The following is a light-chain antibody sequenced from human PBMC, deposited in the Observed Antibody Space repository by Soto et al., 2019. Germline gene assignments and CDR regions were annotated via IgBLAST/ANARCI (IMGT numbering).Light chain of an antibody. J-gene: IGKJ1*01. CDR2: GTS. CDR1: QSVGSSY. V-gene: IGKV3-20*01. Sequence: EVVLTQSPGTLSLSPGERATLSCRASQSVGSSYLAWYQQKPGQAPRVLIYGTSSRATGIPDRFSGSGSGTDFTLTITALEPQDFAAYYCQQYTNSSWTFGQGTKVDI. CDR3: QQYTNSSWT.